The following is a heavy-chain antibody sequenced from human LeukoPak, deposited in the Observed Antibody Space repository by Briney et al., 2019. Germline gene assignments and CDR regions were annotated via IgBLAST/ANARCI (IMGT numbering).Heavy chain of an antibody. CDR2: IYTSGST. CDR1: GGSISSYY. V-gene: IGHV4-4*07. J-gene: IGHJ4*02. Sequence: SETLSLTCTVSGGSISSYYWSWIRQPAGKGLEWIGRIYTSGSTNYNPSLKSRVTISVDKSRNQFSLKLSSVTAADTAVYYCLMSSGPPPYYFDYWGQGTLVTVSS. D-gene: IGHD3-22*01. CDR3: LMSSGPPPYYFDY.